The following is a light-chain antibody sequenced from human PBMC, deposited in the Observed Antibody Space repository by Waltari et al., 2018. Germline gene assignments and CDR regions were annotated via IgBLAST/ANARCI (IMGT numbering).Light chain of an antibody. Sequence: DIQMTQSPSTLSASVGDRVTITCRASQNSSSWLAWYQQKPGKAPKLLIYKASNLESGVPSRFSGTGSATEFTLTISSLQPDDFAAYYCLEYTAYSHTFGQGTKLDIK. CDR1: QNSSSW. V-gene: IGKV1-5*03. CDR2: KAS. CDR3: LEYTAYSHT. J-gene: IGKJ2*01.